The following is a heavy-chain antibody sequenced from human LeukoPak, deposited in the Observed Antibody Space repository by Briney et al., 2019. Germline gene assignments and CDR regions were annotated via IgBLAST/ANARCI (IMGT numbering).Heavy chain of an antibody. CDR2: INHSGST. CDR3: ARSGEGFDY. V-gene: IGHV4-39*07. J-gene: IGHJ4*02. D-gene: IGHD4-17*01. Sequence: PSETLSLTCTVSGGSISSSSYYWSWIRQPPGKGLEWIGEINHSGSTNYNPSLKSRVTISVDTSKNQFSLKLSSVTAADTAVYYCARSGEGFDYWGQGTLVTVSS. CDR1: GGSISSSSYY.